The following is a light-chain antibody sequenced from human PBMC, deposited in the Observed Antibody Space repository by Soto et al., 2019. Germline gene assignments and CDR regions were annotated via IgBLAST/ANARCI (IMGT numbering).Light chain of an antibody. Sequence: ELVLTQSPATLSLSPGERATLSCRASPSVTNFLAWYQQKPGQAPRLLIYGAFNRATGIPARFSGSGSGTDFTLTISSLEPEDSAVYDGQQRNVWPPVTFGQGTRLEIK. CDR3: QQRNVWPPVT. J-gene: IGKJ5*01. V-gene: IGKV3-11*01. CDR1: PSVTNF. CDR2: GAF.